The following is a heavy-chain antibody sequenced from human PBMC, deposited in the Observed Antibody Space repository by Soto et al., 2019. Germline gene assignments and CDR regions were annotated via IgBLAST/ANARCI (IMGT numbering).Heavy chain of an antibody. V-gene: IGHV3-53*01. CDR2: IYSSGAT. D-gene: IGHD5-18*01. Sequence: SLRLSCAASGFTVTSNYMNWVRQPPGKGLEWVSIIYSSGATYYADSVKGRFTISRDKSKNTLYLQMRNLRAEDTAIYYCARVDTYDYYYAMDVWGQGTTVTSP. CDR1: GFTVTSNY. J-gene: IGHJ6*02. CDR3: ARVDTYDYYYAMDV.